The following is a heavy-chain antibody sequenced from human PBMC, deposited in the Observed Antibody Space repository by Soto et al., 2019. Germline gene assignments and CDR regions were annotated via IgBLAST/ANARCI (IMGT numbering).Heavy chain of an antibody. CDR1: GGSLSPNY. CDR3: ARERPDGARLDP. J-gene: IGHJ5*02. D-gene: IGHD6-6*01. CDR2: IYYSGST. Sequence: SXTLSLTCTVSGGSLSPNYWSWIRQPPGKGLEWIGYIYYSGSTYYNPSLKSRVTISVDTSKNQFSLKLSSVTAADTAVYYCARERPDGARLDPWGQGTLVTVSS. V-gene: IGHV4-30-4*01.